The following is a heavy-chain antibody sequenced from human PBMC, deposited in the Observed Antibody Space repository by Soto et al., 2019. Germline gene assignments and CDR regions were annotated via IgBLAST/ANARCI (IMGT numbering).Heavy chain of an antibody. CDR1: GGTFSRYS. V-gene: IGHV1-69*13. CDR3: ARESRYCSGGSCYFLPGIDY. D-gene: IGHD2-15*01. CDR2: IIPIFGIA. J-gene: IGHJ4*02. Sequence: ASVKVSCKASGGTFSRYSITWVRQAPGHGLEWIGRIIPIFGIASYAQKFQGRVTITADESTSTAYMELSSLRSEDMAVYYCARESRYCSGGSCYFLPGIDYWGQGTLVTVSS.